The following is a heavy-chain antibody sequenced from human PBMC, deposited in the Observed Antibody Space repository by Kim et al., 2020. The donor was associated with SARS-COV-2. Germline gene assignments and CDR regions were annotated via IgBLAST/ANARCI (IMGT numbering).Heavy chain of an antibody. Sequence: SETLSLTCTVSGVSITSYYWSWIRQPPGKGLDWIGHMHYSGNTNYNPSLKSRVTISVDMSKNQFSLNLSSVTAADTAVYYCARMHSFGSNWYFDYWGQGTLVTVSS. D-gene: IGHD6-13*01. CDR3: ARMHSFGSNWYFDY. V-gene: IGHV4-59*01. J-gene: IGHJ4*02. CDR2: MHYSGNT. CDR1: GVSITSYY.